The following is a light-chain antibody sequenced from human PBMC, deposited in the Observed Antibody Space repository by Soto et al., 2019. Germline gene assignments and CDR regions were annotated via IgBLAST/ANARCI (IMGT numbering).Light chain of an antibody. Sequence: QSALTQPASVSGSPGQSITISCTGTSSDVGGNYVSWYVSWYQQHPGKVPKLIIYDDDDRPSGVSNRFSGSKSGSTASLTISGLQAEDEADDYCSSYANSRTVIFGGGTKVTVL. V-gene: IGLV2-14*03. CDR3: SSYANSRTVI. CDR1: SSDVGGNYVSWY. J-gene: IGLJ2*01. CDR2: DDD.